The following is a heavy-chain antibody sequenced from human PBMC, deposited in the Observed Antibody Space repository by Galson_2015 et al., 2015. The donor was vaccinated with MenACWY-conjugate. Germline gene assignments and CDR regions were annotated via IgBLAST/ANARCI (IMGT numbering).Heavy chain of an antibody. CDR3: ATQNYYDSSGYYNWFDP. J-gene: IGHJ5*02. D-gene: IGHD3-22*01. Sequence: ETLFLTCTVSGGSISSYYWSWIRQPPGKGLEWIGYIYYSGSTNYNPSLKSRVTISVDTSKNQFSLKLSSVTAADTAVYYCATQNYYDSSGYYNWFDPWGQGTLVTVSS. V-gene: IGHV4-59*01. CDR2: IYYSGST. CDR1: GGSISSYY.